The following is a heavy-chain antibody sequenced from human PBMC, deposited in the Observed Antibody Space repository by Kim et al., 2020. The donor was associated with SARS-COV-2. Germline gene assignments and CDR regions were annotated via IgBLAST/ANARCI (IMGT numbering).Heavy chain of an antibody. Sequence: GGSLRLSCAASGFTFNTYNMNWVRQAPGKGLEWISYIISSSITIYYADSVKGRFTVSRDNARNSLYLQMDGLRDDDTAVYYCARSSITPSYWYFDLWGCG. CDR1: GFTFNTYN. CDR2: IISSSITI. V-gene: IGHV3-48*02. D-gene: IGHD3-3*02. J-gene: IGHJ2*01. CDR3: ARSSITPSYWYFDL.